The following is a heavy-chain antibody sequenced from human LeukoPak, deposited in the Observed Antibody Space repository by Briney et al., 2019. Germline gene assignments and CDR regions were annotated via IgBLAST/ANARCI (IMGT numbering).Heavy chain of an antibody. J-gene: IGHJ4*02. V-gene: IGHV3-30*18. CDR3: AKALYSGSYSPFDY. D-gene: IGHD1-26*01. Sequence: GGSLRLSCAASGFTFSSHEMNWVRQASGKGLEWVAVISYDGSNKYYADSVKGRFTISRDNSKNTLYLQMNSLRAEDTAVYYCAKALYSGSYSPFDYWGQGTLVTVSS. CDR2: ISYDGSNK. CDR1: GFTFSSHE.